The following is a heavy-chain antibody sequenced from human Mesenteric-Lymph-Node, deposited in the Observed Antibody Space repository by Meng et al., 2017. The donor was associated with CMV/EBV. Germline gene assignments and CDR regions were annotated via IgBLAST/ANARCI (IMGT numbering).Heavy chain of an antibody. D-gene: IGHD4-11*01. J-gene: IGHJ6*02. V-gene: IGHV3-30*02. Sequence: GESLKISCAASGFTFSSYGMHWVRQAPGKGLEWVAFIRYDGSNKYYIDSVKGRFTISRDNSKNMLYLQMNSLRAEDTAVYYCAKDLPVTPLYYYYYGMDVWGQGTTVTVSS. CDR3: AKDLPVTPLYYYYYGMDV. CDR2: IRYDGSNK. CDR1: GFTFSSYG.